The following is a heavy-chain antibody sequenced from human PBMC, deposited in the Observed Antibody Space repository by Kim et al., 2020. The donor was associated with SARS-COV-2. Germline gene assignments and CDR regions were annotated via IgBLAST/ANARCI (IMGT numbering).Heavy chain of an antibody. CDR2: T. V-gene: IGHV3-23*01. CDR3: AKDLQMVRGVI. J-gene: IGHJ4*02. Sequence: TYDADSVKGRFTISRDNSKNTLYLQMNSLRAEDTAVYYCAKDLQMVRGVIGGQGTLVTVSS. D-gene: IGHD3-10*01.